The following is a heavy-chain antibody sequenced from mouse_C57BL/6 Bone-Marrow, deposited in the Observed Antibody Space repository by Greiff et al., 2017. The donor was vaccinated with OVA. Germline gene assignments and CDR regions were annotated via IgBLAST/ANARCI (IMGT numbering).Heavy chain of an antibody. V-gene: IGHV2-2*01. CDR2: IWSGGST. CDR1: GFSLTSYG. CDR3: ARKLRYDYDHYAMDY. D-gene: IGHD2-4*01. J-gene: IGHJ4*01. Sequence: QVQLQQPGPGLVQPSQRLSITCTVSGFSLTSYGVHWVRQSPGKGLEWLGVIWSGGSTDYNAAFISRLSISKDNSKSQVFFKMNSLQADDTAIYYCARKLRYDYDHYAMDYWGQGTSVTVSS.